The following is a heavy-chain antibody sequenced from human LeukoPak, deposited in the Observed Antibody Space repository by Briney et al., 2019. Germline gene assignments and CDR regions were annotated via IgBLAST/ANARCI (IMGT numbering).Heavy chain of an antibody. Sequence: ASVKVSCKASGYTFTSYYMHWVRQAPGQGLEWMGIINPSGGSTSYAQKFQGRVTMTRDTSTSTAYMELRSLRSDDTAVYYCARDGSVVVAADYYYYYGMDVWGQGTTVTVSS. V-gene: IGHV1-46*01. CDR3: ARDGSVVVAADYYYYYGMDV. CDR1: GYTFTSYY. CDR2: INPSGGST. D-gene: IGHD2-15*01. J-gene: IGHJ6*02.